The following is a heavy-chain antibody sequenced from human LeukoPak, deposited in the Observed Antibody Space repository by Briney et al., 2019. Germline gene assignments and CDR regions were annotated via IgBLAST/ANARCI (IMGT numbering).Heavy chain of an antibody. CDR3: ARAFSGYDLRPFDY. CDR1: GFIFSSHG. J-gene: IGHJ4*02. D-gene: IGHD5-12*01. CDR2: IRYDGGNK. V-gene: IGHV3-30*02. Sequence: GGSLRLSCAASGFIFSSHGMHWVRQAPGKGLEWVAFIRYDGGNKYYADSVKGRFTISRDNSKNTLYLQMNSLRAEDTAVYYCARAFSGYDLRPFDYWGQGTLVTVSS.